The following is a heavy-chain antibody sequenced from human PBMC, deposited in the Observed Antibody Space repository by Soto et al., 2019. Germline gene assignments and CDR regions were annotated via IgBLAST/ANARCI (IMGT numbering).Heavy chain of an antibody. CDR3: ASFRGTYNDRYFDY. V-gene: IGHV4-39*01. CDR1: GGSTSSSNYQ. Sequence: SETLSLTCSVSGGSTSSSNYQWAWIRQPPGKGLEWIGNVYYNGNTYYNRSLQSRLTISVDTSNNQFSLKLESVTAADTAIYYCASFRGTYNDRYFDYWGKETLVTVSS. CDR2: VYYNGNT. D-gene: IGHD3-16*01. J-gene: IGHJ4*02.